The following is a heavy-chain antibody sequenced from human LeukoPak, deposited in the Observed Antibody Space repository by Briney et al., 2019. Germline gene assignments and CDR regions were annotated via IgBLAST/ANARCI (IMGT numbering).Heavy chain of an antibody. D-gene: IGHD3-10*01. Sequence: SKTLSLTCTVSGGSISSGGYYWSWIRQHPGKGPEWIGYIYYSGSTYYNPSLKSRVTISVDTSKNQFSLKLSSVTAADTAVYYCARFGELLYWFDPWGQGTLVTVCS. V-gene: IGHV4-31*03. CDR3: ARFGELLYWFDP. J-gene: IGHJ5*02. CDR2: IYYSGST. CDR1: GGSISSGGYY.